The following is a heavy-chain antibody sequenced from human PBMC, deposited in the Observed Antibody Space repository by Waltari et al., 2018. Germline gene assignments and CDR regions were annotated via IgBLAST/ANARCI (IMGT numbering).Heavy chain of an antibody. J-gene: IGHJ4*02. Sequence: QVQLVPAGAEVKKPGASVKVSCKASGYTFTSYYMHWGRQAPGQGLECMGIITPSAGSTGYAQKFQGRVTMTRDTSTSTVYMELSSLRSEDTAVYYCARGVSGLPDYWGQGTLVTVSS. CDR2: ITPSAGST. CDR3: ARGVSGLPDY. D-gene: IGHD6-25*01. V-gene: IGHV1-46*01. CDR1: GYTFTSYY.